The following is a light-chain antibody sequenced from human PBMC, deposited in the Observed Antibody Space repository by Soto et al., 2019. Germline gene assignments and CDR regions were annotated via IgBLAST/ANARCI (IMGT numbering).Light chain of an antibody. CDR2: GAS. J-gene: IGKJ1*01. V-gene: IGKV3-15*01. CDR3: QQYDSWPSWT. CDR1: QSISIH. Sequence: EIVMTQSPATLSVSPGERATLSCRSSQSISIHLAGYQQQPGQGPTLLIYGASTRDTGTPARFSGSGSGTEFTLTISSLQSEDFAVYYCQQYDSWPSWTFGQGTKVEIK.